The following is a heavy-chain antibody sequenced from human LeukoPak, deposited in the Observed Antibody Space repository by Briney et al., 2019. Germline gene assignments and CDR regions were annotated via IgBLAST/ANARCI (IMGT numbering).Heavy chain of an antibody. D-gene: IGHD6-13*01. Sequence: SETLSLTCTVSGGSISSSNYYWGWLRQPPGKGLEWIGSIYYSGSTYYNPSLKSRVTISVDTSKNQFSLKLSSVPAADTAVYYCASGIYSSSWGQGTLVTVSS. CDR3: ASGIYSSS. CDR2: IYYSGST. J-gene: IGHJ4*02. V-gene: IGHV4-39*01. CDR1: GGSISSSNYY.